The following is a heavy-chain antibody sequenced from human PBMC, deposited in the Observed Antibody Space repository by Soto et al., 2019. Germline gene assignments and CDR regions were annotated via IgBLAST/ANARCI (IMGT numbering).Heavy chain of an antibody. Sequence: ASVKVSCKASGYTFTSYDINWVRQAPGQGLEWMGGIIPIFGTANYAQKFQGRVTITADESTSTAYMELSSLRSEDTAVYYCASGDYYDSSGYYPDAFDIWGQGTMVTVSS. D-gene: IGHD3-22*01. V-gene: IGHV1-69*13. CDR1: GYTFTSYD. CDR2: IIPIFGTA. J-gene: IGHJ3*02. CDR3: ASGDYYDSSGYYPDAFDI.